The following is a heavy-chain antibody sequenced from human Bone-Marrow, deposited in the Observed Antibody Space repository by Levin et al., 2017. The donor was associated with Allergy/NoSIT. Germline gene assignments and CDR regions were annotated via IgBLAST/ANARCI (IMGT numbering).Heavy chain of an antibody. J-gene: IGHJ4*02. CDR2: IVPIFGTT. Sequence: GASVKVSCKTSGGTFSTYVISWVRQAPGQGLEWMGGIVPIFGTTHYAQKLQGRITITADKSTSTAYMELSRLRSEDTAVYYCAGSSSGTGQFDHWGQGTLVTVSS. D-gene: IGHD6-6*01. CDR3: AGSSSGTGQFDH. V-gene: IGHV1-69*06. CDR1: GGTFSTYV.